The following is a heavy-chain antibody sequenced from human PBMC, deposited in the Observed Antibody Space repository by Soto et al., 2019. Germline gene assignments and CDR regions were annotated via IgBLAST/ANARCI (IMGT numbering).Heavy chain of an antibody. CDR1: GGSFSGYY. Sequence: PSETLSLTCAVYGGSFSGYYWSWIRQPPGKGLEWIGEINHSGSTNYNPSLKSRVTISVDTSKNQFSLKLSSVTAADTAVYYCARWGEVYQYSGYDYYYGMDVWGQGTTVTVSS. CDR3: ARWGEVYQYSGYDYYYGMDV. D-gene: IGHD5-12*01. J-gene: IGHJ6*02. V-gene: IGHV4-34*01. CDR2: INHSGST.